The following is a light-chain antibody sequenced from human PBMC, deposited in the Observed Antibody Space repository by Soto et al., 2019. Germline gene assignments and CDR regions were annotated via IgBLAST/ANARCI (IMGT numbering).Light chain of an antibody. CDR3: QHYGSSPPFT. CDR1: QTVSSSY. CDR2: GAS. J-gene: IGKJ2*01. V-gene: IGKV3-20*01. Sequence: EVVLTQSPGTLSLSPGERATLSCRASQTVSSSYLAWYQQKPGQAPRLLIYGASSRATGIPDRFSGSGSGTDFTLXIXRLXXXXFAVFYCQHYGSSPPFTFGQGTKLEI.